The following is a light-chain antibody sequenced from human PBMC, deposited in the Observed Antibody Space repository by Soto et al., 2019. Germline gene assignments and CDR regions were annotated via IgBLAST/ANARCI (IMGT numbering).Light chain of an antibody. V-gene: IGKV1-33*01. CDR1: HDINKN. J-gene: IGKJ5*01. CDR2: DAS. CDR3: QQYESHPLT. Sequence: DIQMTQSPSSLSASVGDRVTITCQASHDINKNLIWYQQKPGKAPKLLIYDASDLETGVPSRFSGSGSGTGFTFTVSSLQPEDFATYYCQQYESHPLTFGQGTRLEI.